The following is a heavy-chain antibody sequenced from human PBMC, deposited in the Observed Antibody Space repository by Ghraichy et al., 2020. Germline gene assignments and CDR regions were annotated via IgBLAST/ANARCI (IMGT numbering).Heavy chain of an antibody. CDR1: GFTFSSYT. V-gene: IGHV3-30*03. D-gene: IGHD3-16*01. Sequence: GGSLRLSCAASGFTFSSYTIHWVRQAPGTGLEWVAVISYDGNNKYYADSVKGRFTISRDNSKNMLYLQMNSLRAEDTAVYYCATERLVSDLPQRPSALKFWGQGTRVIVSS. CDR2: ISYDGNNK. J-gene: IGHJ4*02. CDR3: ATERLVSDLPQRPSALKF.